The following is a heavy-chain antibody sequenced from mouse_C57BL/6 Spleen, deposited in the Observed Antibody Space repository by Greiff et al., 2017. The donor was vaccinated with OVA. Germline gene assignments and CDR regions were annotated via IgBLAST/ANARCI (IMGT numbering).Heavy chain of an antibody. CDR1: GYSITSGYY. V-gene: IGHV3-6*01. Sequence: ESGPGLVKPSQSLSLTCSVTGYSITSGYYWNWIRQFPGNKLEWMGYISYDGSNNYNPSLKNRISITRDTSKNQFFLKLNSVTTEDTATYYCARDRGDGYFTWFAYWGQGTLVTVSA. CDR2: ISYDGSN. J-gene: IGHJ3*01. CDR3: ARDRGDGYFTWFAY. D-gene: IGHD2-3*01.